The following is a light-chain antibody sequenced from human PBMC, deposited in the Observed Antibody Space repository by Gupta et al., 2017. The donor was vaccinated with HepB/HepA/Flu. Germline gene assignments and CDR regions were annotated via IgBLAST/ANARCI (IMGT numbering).Light chain of an antibody. CDR2: NND. V-gene: IGLV1-44*01. Sequence: QSVLAQPPSASGTPGQRVTISCSGSRSNIGSSTVSWYQQLPGTAPRLLIYNNDQRPSGVPDRFSGSKSDTSASLAISGLQSEDEADYYCATWDDSLNGQVFGAGTKVTVL. CDR3: ATWDDSLNGQV. CDR1: RSNIGSST. J-gene: IGLJ1*01.